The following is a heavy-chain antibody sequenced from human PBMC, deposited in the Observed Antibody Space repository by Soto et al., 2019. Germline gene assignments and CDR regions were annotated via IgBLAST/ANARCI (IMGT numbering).Heavy chain of an antibody. CDR1: GFTFSSYA. Sequence: PGGSLRLSCAASGFTFSSYAMSWVRQAPGKGLEWVSAISGSGGSTYYADSVKGRFTISRDNSKNTLYLQMNSLRAEDTAVYYCAKDHKEWLVQYYFDYWGQGTLVTVSS. V-gene: IGHV3-23*01. D-gene: IGHD6-19*01. CDR3: AKDHKEWLVQYYFDY. J-gene: IGHJ4*02. CDR2: ISGSGGST.